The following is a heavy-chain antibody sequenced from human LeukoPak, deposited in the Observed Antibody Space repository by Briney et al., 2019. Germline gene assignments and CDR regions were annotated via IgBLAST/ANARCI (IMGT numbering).Heavy chain of an antibody. Sequence: GGSLRLSCVASRIIVSSNYMTWVRQAPGKGLEWVSVIYSGGSTYYADSVKGRFTISRDNSKSTLYLQMNNLRVEDTAVYYCARDRSWFDPWGQGTPVTVSS. D-gene: IGHD6-19*01. CDR3: ARDRSWFDP. V-gene: IGHV3-66*01. CDR1: RIIVSSNY. J-gene: IGHJ5*02. CDR2: IYSGGST.